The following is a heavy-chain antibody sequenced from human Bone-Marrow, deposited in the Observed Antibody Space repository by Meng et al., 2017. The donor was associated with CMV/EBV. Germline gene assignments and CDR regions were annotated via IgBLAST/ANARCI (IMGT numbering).Heavy chain of an antibody. J-gene: IGHJ6*02. D-gene: IGHD2-8*02. CDR1: GGSISSYY. CDR3: ARDGAGNTYWEYGMDV. V-gene: IGHV4-59*01. CDR2: IYYSGST. Sequence: GSLRLSCTVSGGSISSYYWSWIRQPPGKRLEWIGYIYYSGSTNYNPSLKSRVTIPVDTSKNQFSLKLSSVNAADTAVYCGARDGAGNTYWEYGMDVWGQGTTVTVSS.